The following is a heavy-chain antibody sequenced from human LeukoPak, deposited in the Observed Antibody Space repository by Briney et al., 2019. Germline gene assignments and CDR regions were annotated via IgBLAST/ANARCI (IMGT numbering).Heavy chain of an antibody. CDR3: ARGGAAAGNE. D-gene: IGHD6-13*01. CDR2: IIPIFGTA. Sequence: SVKVSCKASGGTFSSYAISWVRQAPGQGLEWMGGIIPIFGTANYAQKFQGRVTITTDESTSTAYMELSSLRSEDTVVYYCARGGAAAGNEWGQGTLVTVSS. J-gene: IGHJ4*02. CDR1: GGTFSSYA. V-gene: IGHV1-69*05.